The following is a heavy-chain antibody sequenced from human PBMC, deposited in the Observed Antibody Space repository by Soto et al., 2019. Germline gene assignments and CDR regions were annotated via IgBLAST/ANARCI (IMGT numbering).Heavy chain of an antibody. CDR2: ISAYNGNT. CDR3: ARGAIPHPFYTTVVTDNWFDP. V-gene: IGHV1-18*01. Sequence: ASVKVSCKASGYTFTSYGISRVRQAPGQGLEWMGWISAYNGNTNYAQKLQGRVTMTTDTSTSTAYMELRSLRSDDTAVYYCARGAIPHPFYTTVVTDNWFDPWGQGTLVTVSS. D-gene: IGHD4-17*01. J-gene: IGHJ5*02. CDR1: GYTFTSYG.